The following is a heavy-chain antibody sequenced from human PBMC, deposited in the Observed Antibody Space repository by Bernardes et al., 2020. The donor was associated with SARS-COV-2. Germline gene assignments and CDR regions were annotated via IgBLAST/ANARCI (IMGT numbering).Heavy chain of an antibody. J-gene: IGHJ3*01. CDR1: GFTFTSYW. CDR2: TNTGGTNT. CDR3: ATGRDYYNGD. Sequence: GGSLRLSCAASGFTFTSYWIHWVRQAPGEGLVWLARTNTGGTNTDYAHFVKGRLTATRDNAKNTAYLEVNSLTVDDTAIYYCATGRDYYNGDWGQGTMVTVSS. V-gene: IGHV3-74*01. D-gene: IGHD2-8*01.